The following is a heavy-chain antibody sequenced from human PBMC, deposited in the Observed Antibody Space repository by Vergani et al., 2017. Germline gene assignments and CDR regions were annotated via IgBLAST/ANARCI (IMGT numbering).Heavy chain of an antibody. CDR1: GGSISSSSYY. Sequence: QLQLQESGPGLVKPSETLSLTCTVSGGSISSSSYYWGWIRQPPGKGLEWIGSIYYSGSTNYNPSLKSRVTISVDTSKNQFSLKLSSVTAADTAVYYCARGGRGYCSSTSCYTGRFDPWGQGTLVTVSS. CDR3: ARGGRGYCSSTSCYTGRFDP. V-gene: IGHV4-39*07. CDR2: IYYSGST. J-gene: IGHJ5*02. D-gene: IGHD2-2*02.